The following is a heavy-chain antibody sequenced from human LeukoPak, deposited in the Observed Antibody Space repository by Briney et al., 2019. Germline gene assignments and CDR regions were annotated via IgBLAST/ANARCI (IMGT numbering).Heavy chain of an antibody. J-gene: IGHJ4*02. V-gene: IGHV4-59*01. D-gene: IGHD3-10*01. CDR3: TRGGSNFDY. CDR2: IYYSGST. Sequence: KSSETLSLTCTVSGVSISSYYWSWVRQPPEKGLEWIGYIYYSGSTNYNPSLKSRVTISVDTSKNQFSLQLTSVTAAATAVYFCTRGGSNFDYWGQGTLVTVSS. CDR1: GVSISSYY.